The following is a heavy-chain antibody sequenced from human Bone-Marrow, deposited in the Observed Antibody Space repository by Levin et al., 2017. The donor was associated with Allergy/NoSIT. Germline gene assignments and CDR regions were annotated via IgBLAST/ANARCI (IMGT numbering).Heavy chain of an antibody. Sequence: PGGSLRLSCSASGFTFSTYGMHWVRQVPGKGLEWVALIWHDGSNQFYADSVKGRFTVSRDNSKNTLYLQMNSLRAEDSAVYFCARGLLYSDFWSGYLVYWGQGTLVTVSS. CDR1: GFTFSTYG. CDR3: ARGLLYSDFWSGYLVY. CDR2: IWHDGSNQ. D-gene: IGHD3-3*01. J-gene: IGHJ4*02. V-gene: IGHV3-33*01.